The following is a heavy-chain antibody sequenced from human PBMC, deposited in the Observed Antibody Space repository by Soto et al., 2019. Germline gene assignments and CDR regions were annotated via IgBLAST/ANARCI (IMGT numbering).Heavy chain of an antibody. V-gene: IGHV3-7*05. CDR2: IKQDGSEK. J-gene: IGHJ4*02. CDR1: GFTFSSYW. Sequence: GGSLRLSCAASGFTFSSYWMSWVRQAPGKGLEWVANIKQDGSEKYYVDSVKGRFTISRDNAKNSLYLQMNSLRAEDTAVYYCARERIVATFDLGQRAPVDFDYWGQGTLVTVSS. CDR3: ARERIVATFDLGQRAPVDFDY. D-gene: IGHD5-12*01.